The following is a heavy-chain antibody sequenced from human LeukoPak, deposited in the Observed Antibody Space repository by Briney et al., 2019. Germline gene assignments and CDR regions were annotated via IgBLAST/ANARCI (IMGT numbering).Heavy chain of an antibody. J-gene: IGHJ4*02. V-gene: IGHV4-4*07. D-gene: IGHD6-13*01. Sequence: SETLPLTCTVSGGSISSYYWSWIRQPAGKGLEWNGRIYTSGSTNYNPSLKSRVTMSVDTSKNQFSLKLSSVTAADTAVYYCARDRQQLVHFDYWGQGTLVTVSS. CDR2: IYTSGST. CDR3: ARDRQQLVHFDY. CDR1: GGSISSYY.